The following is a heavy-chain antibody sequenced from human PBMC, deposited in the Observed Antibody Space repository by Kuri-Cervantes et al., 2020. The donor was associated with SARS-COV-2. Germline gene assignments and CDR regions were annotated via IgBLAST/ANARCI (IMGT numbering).Heavy chain of an antibody. Sequence: GSLRLSCAVYGGSFSGYYWSWIRQPPGKGLEWIGEINHSGSTNYNPSLKSRVTISVDTSKNQFSLKLSSVTAADTAVYYCARGLGKRYSSSWTYWCFDLWGRGTLVTVSS. CDR3: ARGLGKRYSSSWTYWCFDL. D-gene: IGHD6-13*01. J-gene: IGHJ2*01. V-gene: IGHV4-34*01. CDR1: GGSFSGYY. CDR2: INHSGST.